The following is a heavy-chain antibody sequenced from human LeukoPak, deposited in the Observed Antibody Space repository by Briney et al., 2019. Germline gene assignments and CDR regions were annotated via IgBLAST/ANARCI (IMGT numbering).Heavy chain of an antibody. J-gene: IGHJ1*01. Sequence: PSETLSLTCTVSGGSISSYYWSWIRQPPGKGLEWIGYIYYSGSTNYNPSLKSRVTISVDTSKNQFSLKLSSVTAADTAVYYCASHRVYCSSTSCYPKYFQHWGQGTLVTVS. CDR3: ASHRVYCSSTSCYPKYFQH. D-gene: IGHD2-2*01. V-gene: IGHV4-59*01. CDR1: GGSISSYY. CDR2: IYYSGST.